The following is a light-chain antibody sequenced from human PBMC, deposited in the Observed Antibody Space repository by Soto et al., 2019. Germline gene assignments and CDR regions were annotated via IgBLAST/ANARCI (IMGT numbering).Light chain of an antibody. V-gene: IGKV1-27*01. CDR2: AAS. CDR3: QKYSFALTWT. J-gene: IGKJ1*01. Sequence: DIQMTQSPSSLSASVGDRVTITCLASQCISNYLAWYQQKPGKVPKLLIYAASTLQSGVPSRFSGSGSGTEFTLTLSSLHPEDVATYYCQKYSFALTWTFGQGTKVQIK. CDR1: QCISNY.